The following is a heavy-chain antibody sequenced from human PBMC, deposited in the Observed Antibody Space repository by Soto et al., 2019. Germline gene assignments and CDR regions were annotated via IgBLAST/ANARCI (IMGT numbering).Heavy chain of an antibody. V-gene: IGHV4-59*01. J-gene: IGHJ3*02. CDR3: ASCVKYSSSWHDGAFDS. D-gene: IGHD6-13*01. CDR2: IYYSGST. Sequence: SETLSLTCTVSGGSISSYYWSWIRQPPGKGLEWIGYIYYSGSTNYNPSLKSRVTISVDTSKNQFSLKLSSVTAADTAVYYCASCVKYSSSWHDGAFDSWGKGKMVT. CDR1: GGSISSYY.